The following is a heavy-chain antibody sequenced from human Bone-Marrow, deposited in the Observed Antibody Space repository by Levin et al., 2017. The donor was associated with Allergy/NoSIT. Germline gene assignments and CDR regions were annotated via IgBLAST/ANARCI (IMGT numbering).Heavy chain of an antibody. D-gene: IGHD3-22*01. Sequence: GGSLRLSCKGTGYSFTSHYIGWVRQMPGKGLEWMGSIHPGYSETRYSPSFQGQVTFSADKSISTAYLQWSSLKASDTAMYYCARRLYYYDASAAGFDPWGQGTLVTVSS. CDR2: IHPGYSET. V-gene: IGHV5-51*01. J-gene: IGHJ5*02. CDR3: ARRLYYYDASAAGFDP. CDR1: GYSFTSHY.